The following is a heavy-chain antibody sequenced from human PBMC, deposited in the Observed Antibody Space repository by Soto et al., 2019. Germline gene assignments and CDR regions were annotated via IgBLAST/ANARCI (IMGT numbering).Heavy chain of an antibody. Sequence: QLQLQESGPGLVKPSETLSLKCTVSGASISSHIYYWGWIRHPPGKGLEYIGSMFSGGSTYYNPSLESRLTISVDMSKNQFSLKLTSVTAADTAVYYCATLKGIAVAGIHYWGQGTLVTVSS. CDR3: ATLKGIAVAGIHY. J-gene: IGHJ4*02. CDR2: MFSGGST. D-gene: IGHD6-19*01. CDR1: GASISSHIYY. V-gene: IGHV4-39*01.